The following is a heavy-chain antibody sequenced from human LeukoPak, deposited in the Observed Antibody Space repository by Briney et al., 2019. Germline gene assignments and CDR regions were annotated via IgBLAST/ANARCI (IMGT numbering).Heavy chain of an antibody. CDR3: ARAVTTPI. V-gene: IGHV4-34*01. J-gene: IGHJ4*02. D-gene: IGHD4-11*01. CDR2: INHSGST. Sequence: PSETLSLTCAVYGGSFSGYYWSWIRQPPGKGLEWIGEINHSGSTNYNPSLKSRVTISVDTSKNQFSLKLSSVTAADTAVYYCARAVTTPIWGQGTLVTGSS. CDR1: GGSFSGYY.